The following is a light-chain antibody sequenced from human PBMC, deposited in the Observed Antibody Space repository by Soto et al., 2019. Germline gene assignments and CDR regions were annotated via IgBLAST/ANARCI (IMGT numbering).Light chain of an antibody. CDR2: DAS. V-gene: IGKV3-11*01. CDR1: QSVSSS. J-gene: IGKJ4*01. Sequence: IVLTQSQGTLSLSPGGRSTLSCRASQSVSSSLAWYQQKPGQAPRLLIYDASKRATGIPARFSGSGSGTDFTLTISSLEPEDFAIYYCQQRGNWPLTFGGGTKVDI. CDR3: QQRGNWPLT.